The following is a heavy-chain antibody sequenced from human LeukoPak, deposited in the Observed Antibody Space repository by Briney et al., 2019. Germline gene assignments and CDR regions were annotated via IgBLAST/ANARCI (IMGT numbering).Heavy chain of an antibody. CDR2: MNPNSGNT. CDR1: GYTFTSYD. CDR3: ARGQLWFGETYYYYYYMDV. V-gene: IGHV1-8*01. J-gene: IGHJ6*03. Sequence: ASVKVSCKASGYTFTSYDINWVRQATGQGLEWMGWMNPNSGNTGYAQKFQGRVTMTRNTSISTAYMELSSLRSEDTAVYYCARGQLWFGETYYYYYYMDVWGEGTTVTVSS. D-gene: IGHD3-10*01.